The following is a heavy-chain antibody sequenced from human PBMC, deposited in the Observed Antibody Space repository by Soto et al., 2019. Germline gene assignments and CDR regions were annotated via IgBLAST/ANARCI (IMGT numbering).Heavy chain of an antibody. V-gene: IGHV4-30-4*01. J-gene: IGHJ5*02. D-gene: IGHD3-3*01. Sequence: PSETLSLTCTVSGASISSGDYYWSWIRQPPGKGLEWIAHISYRGTTNYNPSLKSRVTMSVDTSKNQFSLKLNSVNAADTAVYYCVRALGSRFMEWPRFDPWGQGTLVTVSS. CDR1: GASISSGDYY. CDR3: VRALGSRFMEWPRFDP. CDR2: ISYRGTT.